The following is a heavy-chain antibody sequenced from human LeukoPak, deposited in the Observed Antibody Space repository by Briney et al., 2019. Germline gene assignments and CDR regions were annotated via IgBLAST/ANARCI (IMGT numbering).Heavy chain of an antibody. V-gene: IGHV3-23*01. CDR2: ISGSGGST. CDR1: GFTFSSYA. J-gene: IGHJ1*01. D-gene: IGHD1-26*01. CDR3: AKDLSGSDLPEYFQH. Sequence: GGSLRLSCAASGFTFSSYAMSWVRQAPGKGLEWVSAISGSGGSTYYADSVKGRFTISRDNSKNTLCLQINSLRAEDTAVYYCAKDLSGSDLPEYFQHWGQGTLVTVSS.